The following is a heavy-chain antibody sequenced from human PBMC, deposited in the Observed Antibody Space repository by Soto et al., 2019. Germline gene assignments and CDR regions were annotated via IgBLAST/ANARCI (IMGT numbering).Heavy chain of an antibody. V-gene: IGHV1-69*02. Sequence: ASVKVSCKASGDTFSFYSINWVRQAPGLGLEWMGRVNPILSMSNYAQRFQGRVTMTADKSTSTAHMELSGLRSEDTAMYYCATSYGSGYRAFDYWG. J-gene: IGHJ4*01. CDR2: VNPILSMS. CDR1: GDTFSFYS. CDR3: ATSYGSGYRAFDY. D-gene: IGHD3-10*01.